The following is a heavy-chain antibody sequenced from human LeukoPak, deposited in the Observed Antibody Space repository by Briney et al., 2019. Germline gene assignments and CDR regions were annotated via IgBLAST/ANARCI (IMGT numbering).Heavy chain of an antibody. CDR1: GFTFSSYG. CDR2: IRYDGSNK. Sequence: SGGSLRLSCAASGFTFSSYGMHWVRQAPGKGLEWVAFIRYDGSNKYYADSVKGRFTISRDNSKNTLYLQMNSLRAEDTAVYYCARGRFGELDYYYYMDVWGKGTTVTVSS. J-gene: IGHJ6*03. CDR3: ARGRFGELDYYYYMDV. V-gene: IGHV3-30*02. D-gene: IGHD3-10*01.